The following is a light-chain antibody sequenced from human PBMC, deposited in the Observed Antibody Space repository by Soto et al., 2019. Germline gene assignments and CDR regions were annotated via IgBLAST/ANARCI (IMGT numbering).Light chain of an antibody. Sequence: EIVLTQSPGTLSLSTGERATLSCRASQSVSSSYLAWYQQKPGQAPRLLIYGASSRATGIPDRFSGSGSGTDFTLTISRLEPEDFAVYYCQQYNNWPRRTFGQGTKVDI. J-gene: IGKJ1*01. V-gene: IGKV3-20*01. CDR2: GAS. CDR1: QSVSSSY. CDR3: QQYNNWPRRT.